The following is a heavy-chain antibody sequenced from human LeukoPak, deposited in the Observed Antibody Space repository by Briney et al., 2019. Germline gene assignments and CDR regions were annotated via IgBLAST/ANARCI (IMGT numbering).Heavy chain of an antibody. V-gene: IGHV5-10-1*01. CDR2: IDPSDSYT. CDR3: ARQGRHYYDSSHAFDI. CDR1: GYSFTSYW. D-gene: IGHD3-22*01. J-gene: IGHJ3*02. Sequence: GESLKISCKASGYSFTSYWISWVRQMPGKGLEWMGRIDPSDSYTNYSPSFQGHVTISADKSISTAYLQWSSLKASDTAMYYCARQGRHYYDSSHAFDIWGQGTMVTVSS.